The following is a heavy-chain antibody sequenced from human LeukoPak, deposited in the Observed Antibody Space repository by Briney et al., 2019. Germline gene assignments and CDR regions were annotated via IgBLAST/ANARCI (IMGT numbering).Heavy chain of an antibody. Sequence: PGGSLRLSCAVSGFTFSDHYMSWIRQAPGKGLEWVSYISGSSSGIYSADSVRGRFTISRENAKNSLYLQMKSLSAEDTAVYYCARGLRGATNAFDIWGQGTMVTVSS. CDR2: ISGSSSGI. CDR1: GFTFSDHY. D-gene: IGHD1-26*01. J-gene: IGHJ3*02. V-gene: IGHV3-11*01. CDR3: ARGLRGATNAFDI.